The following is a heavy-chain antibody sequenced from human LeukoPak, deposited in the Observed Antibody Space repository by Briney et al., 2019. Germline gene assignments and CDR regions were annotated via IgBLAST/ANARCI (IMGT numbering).Heavy chain of an antibody. J-gene: IGHJ4*02. D-gene: IGHD3-10*01. V-gene: IGHV4-39*07. CDR2: IYYSGST. Sequence: KSSETLSLTCTVSGGSISSSSYYWGWIRQPPGKGLEWIGSIYYSGSTYYNPSLKSRVTISVDTSKNQFSLKLSSVTAADTAVYYCARALDYYGSGSYPLHYWGQGTLVTVSS. CDR3: ARALDYYGSGSYPLHY. CDR1: GGSISSSSYY.